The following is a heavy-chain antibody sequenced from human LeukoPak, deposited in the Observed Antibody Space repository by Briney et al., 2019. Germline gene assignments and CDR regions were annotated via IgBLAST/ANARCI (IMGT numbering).Heavy chain of an antibody. J-gene: IGHJ6*02. CDR2: IYYSGST. CDR1: GGSISSYY. V-gene: IGHV4-59*01. Sequence: KTSETLSLTCTVSGGSISSYYWSWIRQPPGKGLEWIGYIYYSGSTNYNPSLKSRVTISVDMSKNQFSLKLSSVTAADTAVYYCARGADLDILTGYYYYYGMDVWGQGTTVTVSS. D-gene: IGHD3-9*01. CDR3: ARGADLDILTGYYYYYGMDV.